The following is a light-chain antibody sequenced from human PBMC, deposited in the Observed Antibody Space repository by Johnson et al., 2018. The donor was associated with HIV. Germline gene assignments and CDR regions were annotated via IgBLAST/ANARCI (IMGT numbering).Light chain of an antibody. Sequence: QAVLTQPPSVSAAPGQKATIFCSGSSSNIGNNYVSWYQQVPGTAPKLLIYDNNRRPSGIPGRFSGSKSGPSATLGITGLQTGDEADYYCGTWDSSLTSYVFGAGTKVTVL. CDR2: DNN. V-gene: IGLV1-51*01. CDR3: GTWDSSLTSYV. CDR1: SSNIGNNY. J-gene: IGLJ1*01.